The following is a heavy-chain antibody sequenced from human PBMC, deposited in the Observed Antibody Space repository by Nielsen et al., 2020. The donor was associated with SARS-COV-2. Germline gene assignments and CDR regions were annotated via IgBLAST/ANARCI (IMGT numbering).Heavy chain of an antibody. CDR1: AFTFSTYT. Sequence: GGSLRLSCAASAFTFSTYTMNWVRQAAGKGLEWVSSNNSSNNYISYADSLKGRFTISRDNAKNSLYLQMTSLRAEDTAVYYCASSTGPGGWFDPWGQGTLVTVSS. V-gene: IGHV3-21*01. D-gene: IGHD7-27*01. CDR2: NNSSNNYI. J-gene: IGHJ5*02. CDR3: ASSTGPGGWFDP.